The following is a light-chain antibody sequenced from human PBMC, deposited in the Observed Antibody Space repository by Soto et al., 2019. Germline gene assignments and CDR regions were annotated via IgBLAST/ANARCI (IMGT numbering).Light chain of an antibody. V-gene: IGKV1-5*03. CDR2: KAS. CDR3: QKFETYT. CDR1: QSISRC. J-gene: IGKJ1*01. Sequence: DIQMTQSPSTLSASVGDRVTITCRASQSISRCLAWYQQKPGKVPKLLIYKASNLESGVPSRFSGIGYETEFTLTISYRQPDDFATYYSQKFETYTFGQGTKVDIK.